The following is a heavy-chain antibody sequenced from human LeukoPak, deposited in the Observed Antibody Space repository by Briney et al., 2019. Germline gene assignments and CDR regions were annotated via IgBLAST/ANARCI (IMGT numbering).Heavy chain of an antibody. V-gene: IGHV3-23*01. CDR3: AKAQTGSYKSPVDC. CDR1: GFTFSYYA. D-gene: IGHD1-26*01. CDR2: ISDSGGST. J-gene: IGHJ4*02. Sequence: PGGSLRLSCAASGFTFSYYAMSWVRQAPGKGLEWVSSISDSGGSTYYADSVKGRFTISRDNSKNTLYLQMNSLRAEDTAVFYCAKAQTGSYKSPVDCWGQGTLVTVSS.